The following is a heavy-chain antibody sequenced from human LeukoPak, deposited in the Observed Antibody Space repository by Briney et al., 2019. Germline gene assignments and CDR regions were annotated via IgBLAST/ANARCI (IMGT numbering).Heavy chain of an antibody. CDR1: GFTFSTYG. V-gene: IGHV3-33*01. CDR2: IWFNGSNQ. J-gene: IGHJ3*01. CDR3: ARDRGSGDSFDL. Sequence: GGSLRLSCAASGFTFSTYGMHWVRQAPGKGLEWVAVIWFNGSNQYYVDSVRGRFSISRDNSKNTLYLQMNTLRAEDTGVYYCARDRGSGDSFDLWGQGAMVTVSS. D-gene: IGHD6-19*01.